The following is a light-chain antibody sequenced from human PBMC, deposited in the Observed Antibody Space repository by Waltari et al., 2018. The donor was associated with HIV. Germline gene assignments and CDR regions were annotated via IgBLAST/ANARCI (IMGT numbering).Light chain of an antibody. CDR2: EVN. CDR3: ASYAGGDNFPYV. CDR1: IGDIATYDL. Sequence: QSALTQPPSASGSPGQSITIPCTGTIGDIATYDLVSCYHHTPGEAPKLKIYEVNKRPSGVPDRFSASKSGNRASLTVSGLQPEDEGFYYCASYAGGDNFPYVFGTGTEVTVL. V-gene: IGLV2-8*01. J-gene: IGLJ1*01.